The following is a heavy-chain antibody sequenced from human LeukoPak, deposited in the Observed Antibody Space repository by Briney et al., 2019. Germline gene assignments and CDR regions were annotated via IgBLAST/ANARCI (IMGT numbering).Heavy chain of an antibody. CDR2: IYTSGST. D-gene: IGHD1-26*01. J-gene: IGHJ4*02. CDR3: ARGSGSYRPLHFFDY. Sequence: SETLSLTCSVSGCSFTNYYWTWIRQPAGKGLEWIGRIYTSGSTNYNPSLKGRVTMSVDTSQKEVSLTLRSMTAADTAVYFCARGSGSYRPLHFFDYWGQGTLVTVTS. V-gene: IGHV4-4*07. CDR1: GCSFTNYY.